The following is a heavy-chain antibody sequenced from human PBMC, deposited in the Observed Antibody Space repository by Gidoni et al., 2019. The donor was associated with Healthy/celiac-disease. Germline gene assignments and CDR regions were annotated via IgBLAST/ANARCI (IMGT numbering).Heavy chain of an antibody. CDR3: AKEALEGIAAAGPDYYFDY. CDR2: IRYDGSNK. D-gene: IGHD6-13*01. J-gene: IGHJ4*02. CDR1: GFTFSSDG. Sequence: QVQLVESGGGVVQPGGSLRLSCAASGFTFSSDGMHWVRQAPGKGLEWVAFIRYDGSNKYYADSVKGRFTISRDNSKNTLYLQMNSRRAEDTAVYYCAKEALEGIAAAGPDYYFDYWGQGTLVTVSS. V-gene: IGHV3-30*02.